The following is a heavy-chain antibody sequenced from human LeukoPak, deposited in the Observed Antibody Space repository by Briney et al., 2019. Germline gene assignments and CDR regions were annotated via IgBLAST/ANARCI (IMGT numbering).Heavy chain of an antibody. Sequence: SETLSVTCTVSGGSISNYYWRWMRQPPGKGLEWIGHIYYSESTNYNPSLNSRVTISVDTSKNQVSLKLSTVTAADTAVYYCATVQLAINCYWYYFYVDVWGKGTTVTVSS. D-gene: IGHD2-15*01. V-gene: IGHV4-59*01. CDR1: GGSISNYY. CDR2: IYYSEST. J-gene: IGHJ6*03. CDR3: ATVQLAINCYWYYFYVDV.